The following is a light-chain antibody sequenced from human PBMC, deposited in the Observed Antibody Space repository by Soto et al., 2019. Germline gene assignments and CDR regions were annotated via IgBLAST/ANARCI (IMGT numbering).Light chain of an antibody. CDR3: QQYNNWQT. Sequence: EMVMTQSPATLSVSPGERATLSCRASQSIGSNLAWYQQKPGQAPRLLIYGASTRATDIPARFSGSGSGTEFALTISSLQSEDFAVYYCQQYNNWQTFGQGTKVDSK. CDR2: GAS. J-gene: IGKJ2*01. CDR1: QSIGSN. V-gene: IGKV3D-15*01.